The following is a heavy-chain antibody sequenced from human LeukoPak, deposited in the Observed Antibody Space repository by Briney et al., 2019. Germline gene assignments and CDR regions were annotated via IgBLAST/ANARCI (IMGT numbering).Heavy chain of an antibody. V-gene: IGHV3-23*01. J-gene: IGHJ4*02. CDR1: GFTFSSYA. CDR2: ISGSGGST. D-gene: IGHD6-19*01. Sequence: GGSLRLSCAASGFTFSSYAMSWVRQAPGKGLEWVSAISGSGGSTYYADSVKGRFTISRDNSKNTLYLQMNSLRPEDTAVYYCEKDQGYDSGWVDYWGQGTLVTVSS. CDR3: EKDQGYDSGWVDY.